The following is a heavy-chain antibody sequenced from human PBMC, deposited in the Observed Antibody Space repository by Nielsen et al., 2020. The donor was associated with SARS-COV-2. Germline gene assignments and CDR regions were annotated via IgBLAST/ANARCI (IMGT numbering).Heavy chain of an antibody. V-gene: IGHV3-30-3*01. CDR3: AREDSWELLRTYDALDI. CDR2: ISFDGSDE. D-gene: IGHD1-26*01. Sequence: LSLTCAASGFHFSSFAMHWVRQAPGKGLEWVAVISFDGSDEYSADSVKGRFTISRDNAKNTLYLQMTSLRTEDTAVYYCAREDSWELLRTYDALDIWGQGTMVSVSS. J-gene: IGHJ3*02. CDR1: GFHFSSFA.